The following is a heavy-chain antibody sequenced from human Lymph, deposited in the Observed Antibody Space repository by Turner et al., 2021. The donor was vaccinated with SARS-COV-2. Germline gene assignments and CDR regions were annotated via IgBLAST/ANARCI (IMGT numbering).Heavy chain of an antibody. Sequence: DAQLVESGVGLVQHGRSLRLACAASGFTFDAYAMHWVRQAPGKGLEWVSGINWSGGSIAYADSVKGRFTISRDNPKNSLYLQMNSLRAEDTAFYYCAKDLAGTYYSSFDYWGQGTLVTVSS. CDR1: GFTFDAYA. CDR2: INWSGGSI. J-gene: IGHJ4*02. CDR3: AKDLAGTYYSSFDY. D-gene: IGHD1-26*01. V-gene: IGHV3-9*01.